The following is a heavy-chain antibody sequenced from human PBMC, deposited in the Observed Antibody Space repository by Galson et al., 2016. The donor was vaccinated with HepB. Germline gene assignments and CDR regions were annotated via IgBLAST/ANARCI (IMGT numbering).Heavy chain of an antibody. J-gene: IGHJ3*01. CDR1: GFSLSTSGVG. D-gene: IGHD6-19*01. V-gene: IGHV2-5*02. Sequence: PALVKPTQTLTLTCTFSGFSLSTSGVGVAWFRQPPRMALDWLAIIYWDDDKRYSPSLRSRLTITKDTSKNQVVLRMTDMDPVDTATYYCARTPVAGTGGFDVWGQGAIVTVSS. CDR2: IYWDDDK. CDR3: ARTPVAGTGGFDV.